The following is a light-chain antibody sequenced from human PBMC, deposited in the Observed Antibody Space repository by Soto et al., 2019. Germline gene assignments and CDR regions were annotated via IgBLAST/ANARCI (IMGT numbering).Light chain of an antibody. V-gene: IGKV1-12*01. J-gene: IGKJ1*01. CDR2: AAS. CDR3: QQANTFPWT. Sequence: DIQMTQSPSSVSASVGDRVTITCRASQGISSWLAWYQHKPGKAPKLLIYAASSLQSGVPSTFSGSGSGTEFTLTISSLQPEDFATYYCQQANTFPWTFGQGTMVEIK. CDR1: QGISSW.